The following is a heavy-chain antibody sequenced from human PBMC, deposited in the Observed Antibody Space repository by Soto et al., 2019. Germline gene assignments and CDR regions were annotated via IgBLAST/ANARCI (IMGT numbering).Heavy chain of an antibody. V-gene: IGHV4-34*01. CDR3: ARGNVLTWFGDQYYCEY. CDR1: VGSFSDYS. Sequence: PSETLSLTCAFYVGSFSDYSWSWIRQPPGKGLEWIGEINHSGSTNYNPSLKSRVTISVDTSKNQFSLKLTSVTAADTAVYYCARGNVLTWFGDQYYCEYLRRGTLVLVPS. CDR2: INHSGST. J-gene: IGHJ4*02. D-gene: IGHD3-10*01.